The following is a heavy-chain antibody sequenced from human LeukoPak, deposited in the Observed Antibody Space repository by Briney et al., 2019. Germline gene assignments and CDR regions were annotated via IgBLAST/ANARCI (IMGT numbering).Heavy chain of an antibody. CDR2: INHSGST. D-gene: IGHD3-3*01. CDR1: GGSFSGYY. CDR3: ARGIGDFWGVYTKKYYFDY. V-gene: IGHV4-34*01. Sequence: SETLSLTCAVYGGSFSGYYWSWIRQPPGKGLEWIGEINHSGSTNYNPSLKSRVTISVDTSKNQFSLKLSSVTAADTAVYYCARGIGDFWGVYTKKYYFDYWGQETLVTVS. J-gene: IGHJ4*02.